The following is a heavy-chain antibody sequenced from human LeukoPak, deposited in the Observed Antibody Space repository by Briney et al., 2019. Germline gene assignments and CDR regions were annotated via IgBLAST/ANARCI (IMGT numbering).Heavy chain of an antibody. CDR1: GFTFSSYA. J-gene: IGHJ4*02. Sequence: GGSLRLSCAASGFTFSSYAMSWVRQAPGKGLEWVSAISGSGGSTYYADSVKGRFTISRDNSKNSLYLQMNSLRAEDTAVYYCARGDQYYYDSSGYYRNYYFDYWGQGTLVTVSS. CDR2: ISGSGGST. CDR3: ARGDQYYYDSSGYYRNYYFDY. D-gene: IGHD3-22*01. V-gene: IGHV3-23*01.